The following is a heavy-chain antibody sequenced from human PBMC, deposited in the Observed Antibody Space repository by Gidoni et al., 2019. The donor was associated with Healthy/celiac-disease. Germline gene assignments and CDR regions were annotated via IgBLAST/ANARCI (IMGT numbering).Heavy chain of an antibody. V-gene: IGHV3-21*01. CDR3: ARDLSGTTVTSYWYFDL. D-gene: IGHD4-17*01. CDR2: ISSSSSYI. CDR1: GFTFSSYS. Sequence: EVQLVESGGGLVKPGGSLRLSCAASGFTFSSYSMNWVRQAPGKGLEWVSSISSSSSYIYYADSVKGRFTISRDNAKNSLYLQMNSLRAEDTAVYYCARDLSGTTVTSYWYFDLWGRGTLVTVSS. J-gene: IGHJ2*01.